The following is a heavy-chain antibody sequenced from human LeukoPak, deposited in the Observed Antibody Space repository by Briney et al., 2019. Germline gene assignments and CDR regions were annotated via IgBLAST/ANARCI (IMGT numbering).Heavy chain of an antibody. CDR3: AKASGASWYLY. CDR2: ISGSGGST. J-gene: IGHJ4*02. D-gene: IGHD6-13*01. V-gene: IGHV3-23*01. CDR1: GFTFSSYA. Sequence: GGSLRLSCAASGFTFSSYAMSWVRQAPAKGLEWGSAISGSGGSTYYADSVKGRFTISRDNSKNTLYLQMNSLRAEDTAVYYCAKASGASWYLYWGQGTLVTVSS.